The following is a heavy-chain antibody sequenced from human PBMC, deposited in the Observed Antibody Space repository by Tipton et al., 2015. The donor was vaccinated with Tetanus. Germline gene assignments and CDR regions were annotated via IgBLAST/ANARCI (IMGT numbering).Heavy chain of an antibody. D-gene: IGHD4-23*01. V-gene: IGHV4-59*08. Sequence: TLSLTCTLSGGSISGFYWGWIRQPPGKGLEWIGHAYYSGTTNYNPSLKGRVSISVDTSKNQFSLKLTSVTAADTAVYYCATLTTVVTPRWYFDLWGRGTQVTVS. J-gene: IGHJ2*01. CDR2: AYYSGTT. CDR3: ATLTTVVTPRWYFDL. CDR1: GGSISGFY.